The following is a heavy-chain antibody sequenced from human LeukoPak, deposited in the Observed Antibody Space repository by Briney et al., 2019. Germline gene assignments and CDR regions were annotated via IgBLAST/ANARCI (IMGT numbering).Heavy chain of an antibody. CDR2: INAGNGNT. CDR3: ARDARAAAQYYFDY. V-gene: IGHV1-3*03. D-gene: IGHD6-13*01. CDR1: GYTFTSYA. Sequence: GASVKVSCKASGYTFTSYAMHWVRQAPGQRLEWMGWINAGNGNTKYSQEFQGRVTITGDTSASTAYMELSSLRSEDMAVYYCARDARAAAQYYFDYWGQGTLVTVSS. J-gene: IGHJ4*02.